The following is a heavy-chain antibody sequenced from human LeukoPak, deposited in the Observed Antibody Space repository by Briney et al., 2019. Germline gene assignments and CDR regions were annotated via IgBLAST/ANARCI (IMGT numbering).Heavy chain of an antibody. CDR1: GFTFSVYW. CDR3: ARIGYSSASLDY. D-gene: IGHD6-19*01. V-gene: IGHV3-7*01. Sequence: PGGSLRLSCAASGFTFSVYWMTWVRQAPGKGLEWVANIKQDGSEKHYVDSVKGRFTISRDNVKDSVYLQMNSLRAEDTAVYYCARIGYSSASLDYWGQGTLVTVSS. J-gene: IGHJ4*02. CDR2: IKQDGSEK.